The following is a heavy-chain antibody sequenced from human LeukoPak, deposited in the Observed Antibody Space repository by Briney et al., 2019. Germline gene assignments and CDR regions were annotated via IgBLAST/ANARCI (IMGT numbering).Heavy chain of an antibody. CDR2: IQPGKSDT. Sequence: GGSLQISCKGAGSSFTSYWRTGGRQLPGKGREGMGIIQPGKSDTRYSPSFQGQVTISVDKANSASYLQSSRLTASDTAMYYCASQDAEGRYYFDFWGQGTLVTVSS. J-gene: IGHJ4*02. CDR1: GSSFTSYW. V-gene: IGHV5-51*01. CDR3: ASQDAEGRYYFDF.